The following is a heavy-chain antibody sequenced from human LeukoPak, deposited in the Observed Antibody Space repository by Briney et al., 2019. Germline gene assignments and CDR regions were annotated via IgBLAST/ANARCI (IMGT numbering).Heavy chain of an antibody. J-gene: IGHJ4*02. Sequence: SETLSLTCADSGGSFSSYYCSWVRQPPGRGLEWIGYISYSGTTYYNPSLKSRVTISVETSQNKCSLELSSVTAADTAVYYGAGYSSSSVYFAYWGQGSLVTVSS. D-gene: IGHD6-6*01. CDR1: GGSFSSYY. V-gene: IGHV4-59*08. CDR2: ISYSGTT. CDR3: AGYSSSSVYFAY.